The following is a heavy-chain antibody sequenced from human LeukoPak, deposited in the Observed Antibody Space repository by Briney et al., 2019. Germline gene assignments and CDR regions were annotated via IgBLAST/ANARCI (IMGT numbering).Heavy chain of an antibody. D-gene: IGHD2-15*01. Sequence: TGRSLRLSCAASGFTFSSYGMHWVRQAPGKGLEWVAVISYDGSNKYYADSVKGRFTTSRDNSKNTLYLQMNSLRAEDTAVYYCAKARGSIDYWGQGTLVTVSS. CDR2: ISYDGSNK. J-gene: IGHJ4*02. V-gene: IGHV3-30*18. CDR3: AKARGSIDY. CDR1: GFTFSSYG.